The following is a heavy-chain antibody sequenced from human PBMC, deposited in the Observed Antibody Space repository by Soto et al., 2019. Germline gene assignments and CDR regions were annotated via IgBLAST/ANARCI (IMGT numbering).Heavy chain of an antibody. CDR2: IYYSGST. CDR1: GGSISSGGYY. CDR3: ARDRGATVTTNAFDI. Sequence: QVQLQESGPGLVKPSQTLSLTCTVSGGSISSGGYYWSWIRQHPGKGLEWIGYIYYSGSTYYNPSLKRRVTTSVDTSKNQFSLKLSSVTAADTAVYYCARDRGATVTTNAFDIWGQGTMVTVSS. J-gene: IGHJ3*02. D-gene: IGHD4-17*01. V-gene: IGHV4-31*03.